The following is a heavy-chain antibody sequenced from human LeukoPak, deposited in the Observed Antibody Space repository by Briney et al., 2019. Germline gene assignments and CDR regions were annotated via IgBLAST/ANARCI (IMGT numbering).Heavy chain of an antibody. Sequence: SETLSLTCTVSGGPISSGSYYWSWIRQPAGKGLEWIGRIYTSGSTNYNPSLKSRVTISVDTSKNQFSLKLSSVTAADTAVYYCARLRWSSPVGVWGQGTTVTVSS. CDR1: GGPISSGSYY. D-gene: IGHD4-23*01. CDR2: IYTSGST. CDR3: ARLRWSSPVGV. V-gene: IGHV4-61*02. J-gene: IGHJ6*02.